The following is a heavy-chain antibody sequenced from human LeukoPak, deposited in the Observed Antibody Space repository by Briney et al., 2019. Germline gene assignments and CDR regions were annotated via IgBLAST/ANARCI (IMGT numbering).Heavy chain of an antibody. D-gene: IGHD3-22*01. CDR2: IKSKTDGGTT. CDR3: AKDRDYYDSSGLYPDAFDI. V-gene: IGHV3-15*01. J-gene: IGHJ3*02. CDR1: GFTFSNAW. Sequence: GGSLRLSCAASGFTFSNAWMSWVRQAPGKGLEWVGRIKSKTDGGTTDYAAPVKGRFTISRDDSKNTLYLQMNSLKTEDTAVYYCAKDRDYYDSSGLYPDAFDIWGQGTMVTVSS.